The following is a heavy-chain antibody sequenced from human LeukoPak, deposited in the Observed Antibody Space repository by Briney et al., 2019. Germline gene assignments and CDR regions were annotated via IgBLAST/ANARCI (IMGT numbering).Heavy chain of an antibody. CDR2: INTDGSST. Sequence: GGSLRLSCAASGFTFSSYWMHLVRQAPGKGLVWVSRINTDGSSTSYADSVKGRFTISRDNAKNTLYLQMNSLRAEDTAVYYCARTGVVAATVDYWGQGTLVTVSS. CDR1: GFTFSSYW. J-gene: IGHJ4*02. V-gene: IGHV3-74*01. CDR3: ARTGVVAATVDY. D-gene: IGHD2-15*01.